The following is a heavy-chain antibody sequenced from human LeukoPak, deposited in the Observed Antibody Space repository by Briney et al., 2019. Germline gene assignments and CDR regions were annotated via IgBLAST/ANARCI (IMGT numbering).Heavy chain of an antibody. D-gene: IGHD6-13*01. CDR2: IIPIFGTA. CDR3: ARSSSSWYLGGSPYNWFDP. V-gene: IGHV1-69*06. CDR1: GGTFSSYA. J-gene: IGHJ5*02. Sequence: SVKVSCKASGGTFSSYAISWVQQAPGQGLEWMGGIIPIFGTANYAQKFQGRVTITADKSTSTAYMELSSLRSEDTAVYYCARSSSSWYLGGSPYNWFDPWGQGTLVTVSS.